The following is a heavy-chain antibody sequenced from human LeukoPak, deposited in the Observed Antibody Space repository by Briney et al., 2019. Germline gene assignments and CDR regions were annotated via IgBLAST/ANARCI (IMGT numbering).Heavy chain of an antibody. D-gene: IGHD1-26*01. CDR2: IRDSGSST. CDR3: AKYGPQDSGSSHFDY. CDR1: GFTFSSYA. Sequence: QPGGSLRLSCAASGFTFSSYAMSWVRQAPGKGLEWVSAIRDSGSSTHYADSVKGRFTTSRDNSKNTLFLQMSSLRAEDTAIYYCAKYGPQDSGSSHFDYWGQGALVTVSS. V-gene: IGHV3-23*01. J-gene: IGHJ4*02.